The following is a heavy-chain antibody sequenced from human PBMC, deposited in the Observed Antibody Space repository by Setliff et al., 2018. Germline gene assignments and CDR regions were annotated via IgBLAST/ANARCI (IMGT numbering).Heavy chain of an antibody. CDR2: IYYSGST. Sequence: SETLSLTCTVSGGSISSSSYYWGWVRQPPGKGLEWIGSIYYSGSTYYNPSLKSRVTISVDTSKNQFSLKLSSVTAADTAVYYCARGGYSYGTIMSYWGQGTLVTVSS. CDR1: GGSISSSSYY. CDR3: ARGGYSYGTIMSY. V-gene: IGHV4-39*07. J-gene: IGHJ4*02. D-gene: IGHD5-18*01.